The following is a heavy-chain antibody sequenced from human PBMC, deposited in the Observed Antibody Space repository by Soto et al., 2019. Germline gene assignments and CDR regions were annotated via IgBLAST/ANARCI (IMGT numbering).Heavy chain of an antibody. CDR2: ISAYNGNT. CDR1: GYTFTSYG. D-gene: IGHD3-3*01. J-gene: IGHJ6*03. Sequence: ASVKVSCKASGYTFTSYGISWVRQAPGQGLEWMGWISAYNGNTNYAQKLQGRVTMTTDTSTSTAYMELRSLRSDDPAVYYCARFLYYDFWGGYRTYYYYYMDVWGKGTTVTVSS. CDR3: ARFLYYDFWGGYRTYYYYYMDV. V-gene: IGHV1-18*01.